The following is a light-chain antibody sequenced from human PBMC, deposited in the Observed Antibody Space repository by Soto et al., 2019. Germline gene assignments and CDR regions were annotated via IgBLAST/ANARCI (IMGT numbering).Light chain of an antibody. CDR1: QSVSSY. CDR3: QQRSIWPLT. CDR2: DAS. J-gene: IGKJ4*01. V-gene: IGKV3-11*01. Sequence: EIVLTQSPATLSLSPGERATLSCRASQSVSSYLAWYQQKPGQAPRLLIYDASNRATGIPARFSGSGSGTDFTLTINSLEPEDFAVYHCQQRSIWPLTFGGGTRVE.